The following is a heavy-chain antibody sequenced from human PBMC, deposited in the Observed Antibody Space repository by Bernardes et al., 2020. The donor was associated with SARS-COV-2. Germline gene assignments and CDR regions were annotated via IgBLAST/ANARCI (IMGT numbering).Heavy chain of an antibody. CDR2: MKTDGSST. V-gene: IGHV3-74*01. CDR3: ARGALSGTYGVGDY. J-gene: IGHJ4*02. D-gene: IGHD1-26*01. CDR1: GFTFSNSW. Sequence: GGSLRLSCAASGFTFSNSWMHWVRQVPGKGLVWVSRMKTDGSSTSYADSVKGRFTISRDNAKNTLYLQMNSLRVEDTAVYYCARGALSGTYGVGDYWGQGTLVTVSS.